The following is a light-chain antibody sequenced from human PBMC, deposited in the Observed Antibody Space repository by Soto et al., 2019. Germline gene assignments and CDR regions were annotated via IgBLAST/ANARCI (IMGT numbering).Light chain of an antibody. CDR2: GVF. Sequence: QFPGTVSLSPGERATLSCMTSQSVKSNYLAWYQQKPGQAPRLLIYGVFNRAAGVPARFSGSGYGTDFTLTISGLEPEDAAVYYCQHYDGSPRTFGQGTKLEIK. CDR1: QSVKSNY. CDR3: QHYDGSPRT. J-gene: IGKJ2*01. V-gene: IGKV3-20*01.